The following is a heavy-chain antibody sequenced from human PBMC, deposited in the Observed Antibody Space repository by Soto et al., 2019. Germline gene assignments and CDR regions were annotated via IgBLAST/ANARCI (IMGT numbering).Heavy chain of an antibody. D-gene: IGHD3-3*01. CDR2: INPNSGGT. V-gene: IGHV1-2*02. CDR3: ARSALYYDFWSGYYTTPRDYFDY. J-gene: IGHJ4*02. Sequence: ASVKVSCKASGYTFTGYYMHWVRQAPGQGLEWMGWINPNSGGTNYAQKFQGRVTMTRDTSISTAYMELSRLRSDDTAVYYCARSALYYDFWSGYYTTPRDYFDYWGQGTLVTVLL. CDR1: GYTFTGYY.